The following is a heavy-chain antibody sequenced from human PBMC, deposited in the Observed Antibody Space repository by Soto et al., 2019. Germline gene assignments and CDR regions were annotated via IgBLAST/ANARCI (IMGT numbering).Heavy chain of an antibody. CDR2: ISYDGSNK. D-gene: IGHD6-6*01. CDR1: GFTFSSYG. Sequence: QVQLVESGGGVVQPGRSLRLSCAASGFTFSSYGMHWVRQAPGKGLEWVEVISYDGSNKYYADSVKGRFTISRDNSKNTLYLHMNSLRAADPAVYYCAKQGHSSSRYFDLWGRGTLVTVSS. V-gene: IGHV3-30*18. CDR3: AKQGHSSSRYFDL. J-gene: IGHJ2*01.